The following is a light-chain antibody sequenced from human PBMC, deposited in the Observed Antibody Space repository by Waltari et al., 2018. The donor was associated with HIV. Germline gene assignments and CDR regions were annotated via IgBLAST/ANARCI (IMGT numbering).Light chain of an antibody. V-gene: IGLV1-44*01. CDR2: GKN. CDR1: RSTIGSTN. Sequence: QSVLTQPPSTPGTPGQSVTISCSASRSTIGSTNLSWFQQLPGKAPKVLIYGKNKRPSGVPDRFSGSKSGTSASLAIGGLQSEDEADYYWASWDDSLNGPVFGGGTTLTVL. J-gene: IGLJ2*01. CDR3: ASWDDSLNGPV.